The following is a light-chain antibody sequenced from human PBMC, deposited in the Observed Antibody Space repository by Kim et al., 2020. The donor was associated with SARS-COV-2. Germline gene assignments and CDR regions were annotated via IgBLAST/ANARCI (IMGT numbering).Light chain of an antibody. CDR1: SSDVGGYNY. CDR2: DVS. J-gene: IGLJ2*01. CDR3: SSYTSTNTPVV. Sequence: QSITISCTGTSSDVGGYNYVSWYQEQPGKAPKLMIYDVSKRPSGVSNRFSGSKSGNTASLTISGLQAEDEADYYCSSYTSTNTPVVFGGGTQLTVL. V-gene: IGLV2-14*04.